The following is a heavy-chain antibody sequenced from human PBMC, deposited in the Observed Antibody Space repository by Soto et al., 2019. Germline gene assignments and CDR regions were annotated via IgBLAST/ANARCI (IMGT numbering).Heavy chain of an antibody. D-gene: IGHD2-2*01. Sequence: QVQLQESGPGLVKPSQTLSLTCTVSGGSISSGGYYWSWIRQHPGKGLEWIGYIYYSGSTYYNPSLKSRVTISVDTSKNQFSLKLSSVTAADTAVYYWARGADCSSTSCYAGHYYYYMDVWGKGTTVTVSS. CDR3: ARGADCSSTSCYAGHYYYYMDV. CDR1: GGSISSGGYY. CDR2: IYYSGST. V-gene: IGHV4-31*03. J-gene: IGHJ6*03.